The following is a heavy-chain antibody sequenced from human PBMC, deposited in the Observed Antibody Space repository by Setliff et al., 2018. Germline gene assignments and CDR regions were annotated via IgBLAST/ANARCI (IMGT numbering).Heavy chain of an antibody. CDR2: LSYNGNA. V-gene: IGHV4-39*01. Sequence: SETLSLTCTVSGGSISTSSYWGWIRQPPGKGLEWIGTLSYNGNAYYTPSLKSRVTISIDTSKSQFSLRLSSLTAADTAVYYCARHRRDSSGNYFVGLYYFDYWGQGTPVTVSS. CDR3: ARHRRDSSGNYFVGLYYFDY. CDR1: GGSISTSSY. D-gene: IGHD3-22*01. J-gene: IGHJ4*02.